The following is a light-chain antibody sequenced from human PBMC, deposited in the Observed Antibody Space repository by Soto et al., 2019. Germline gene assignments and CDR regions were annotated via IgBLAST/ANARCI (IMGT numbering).Light chain of an antibody. CDR1: HIFLYSSNNKNY. CDR2: AAS. Sequence: DIVIAQCPDSLAVSLFESATINCKSIHIFLYSSNNKNYLAWYQRKPGQAPRLLIYAASNRATGIPARFSGSGSGTDFTLTVSNLESEDFAAYYCQQCSNWPLTFGGGTKVDIK. CDR3: QQCSNWPLT. J-gene: IGKJ4*01. V-gene: IGKV4-1*01.